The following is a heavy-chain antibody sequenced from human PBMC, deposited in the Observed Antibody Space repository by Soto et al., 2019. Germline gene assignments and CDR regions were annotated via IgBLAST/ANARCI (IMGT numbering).Heavy chain of an antibody. CDR3: ARHGGYYFDY. CDR2: IGHGGGT. J-gene: IGHJ4*02. Sequence: SETLSLTCAVYGGSFSGYYWRWIRQPPGEGLEWIGEIGHGGGTVYNPSLETRVTISEDSSNNQFSLKLDSVTAADTAVYYCARHGGYYFDYWGQGAPVTVSS. V-gene: IGHV4-34*01. D-gene: IGHD3-16*01. CDR1: GGSFSGYY.